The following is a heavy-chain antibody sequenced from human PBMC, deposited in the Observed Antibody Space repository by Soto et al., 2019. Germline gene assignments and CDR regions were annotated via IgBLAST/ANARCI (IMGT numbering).Heavy chain of an antibody. CDR3: ARVLRYFDWPPPVDY. J-gene: IGHJ4*02. CDR2: ISAYNGNT. Sequence: ASVMVSCKASGYTFTSYGISWVRQAPGQGLEWMGWISAYNGNTNYAQKLQGRVTMTRDTSTSTVYMELSSLRSEDTAVYYCARVLRYFDWPPPVDYWGQGTLVTVSS. V-gene: IGHV1-18*01. D-gene: IGHD3-9*01. CDR1: GYTFTSYG.